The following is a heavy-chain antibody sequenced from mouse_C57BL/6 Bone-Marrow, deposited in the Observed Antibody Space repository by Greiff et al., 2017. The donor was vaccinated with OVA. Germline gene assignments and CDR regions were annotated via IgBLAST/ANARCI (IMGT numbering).Heavy chain of an antibody. Sequence: EVMLVESGGGLVKPGGSLKLSCAASGFTFSSYAMSWVRQTPEKRLEWVATISDGGSYTYYPDNVKGRFTIYRDNAKNNLYLQMRHLKSEDTAMYYCASDRDYYGSSYWDFDVWGTGTTVTVSS. J-gene: IGHJ1*03. D-gene: IGHD1-1*01. CDR1: GFTFSSYA. CDR2: ISDGGSYT. V-gene: IGHV5-4*03. CDR3: ASDRDYYGSSYWDFDV.